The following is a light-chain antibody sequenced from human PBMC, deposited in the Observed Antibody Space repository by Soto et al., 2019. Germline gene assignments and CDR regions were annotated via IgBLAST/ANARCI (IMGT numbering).Light chain of an antibody. CDR2: SNN. CDR1: SSNIGSNT. J-gene: IGLJ3*02. V-gene: IGLV1-44*01. CDR3: AAWDDSLNGWV. Sequence: QSVLTQPPSASGTPGQSVTISCSGSSSNIGSNTVNLYQQLPGTAPKLLIYSNNQRPSGVPDRFSGSKSGTSASLAISGLQSEDEADYYCAAWDDSLNGWVFGGGTQLTVL.